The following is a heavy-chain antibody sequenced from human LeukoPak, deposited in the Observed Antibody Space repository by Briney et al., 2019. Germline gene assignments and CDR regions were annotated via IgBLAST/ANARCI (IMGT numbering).Heavy chain of an antibody. V-gene: IGHV4-59*11. Sequence: PSETLSLTCTVSGGSISSHYWSWIRQPPGKGLEWIGYIYYSGSTNYNPSLKSRVTISVDTSKNQFSLKLSSVTAADTAVYYCAKASSGWRPIDYWGQGTLVTVSS. CDR3: AKASSGWRPIDY. D-gene: IGHD6-19*01. J-gene: IGHJ4*02. CDR1: GGSISSHY. CDR2: IYYSGST.